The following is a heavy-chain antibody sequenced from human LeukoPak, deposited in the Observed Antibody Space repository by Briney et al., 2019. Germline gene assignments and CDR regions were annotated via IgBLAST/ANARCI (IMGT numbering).Heavy chain of an antibody. J-gene: IGHJ4*02. D-gene: IGHD3-22*01. V-gene: IGHV4-59*11. CDR3: ARGYDSSAYYPFNY. CDR2: ISDSGST. Sequence: SETLSLTCVVSGGSLSTHHWSWIRQSPGRGPEWIGYISDSGSTNYNPSLKSRVTISVDTSKNQFSLMLSSVTAADTAVYYCARGYDSSAYYPFNYWGQGTLVTVSS. CDR1: GGSLSTHH.